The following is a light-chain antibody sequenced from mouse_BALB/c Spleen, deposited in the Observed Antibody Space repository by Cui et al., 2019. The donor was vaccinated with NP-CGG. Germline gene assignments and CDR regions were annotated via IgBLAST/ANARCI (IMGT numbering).Light chain of an antibody. Sequence: QAVVTQDLHLTTSPGETVTLTCRSSTGAVTTNNFANWVQEKPDHLFTGLIGGTNNRAPGVPARFSGSLIGDKAALTITGAQTEDEAIYFCALWYSNHWVFGGGTKLTVL. V-gene: IGLV1*01. J-gene: IGLJ1*01. CDR1: TGAVTTNNF. CDR2: GTN. CDR3: ALWYSNHWV.